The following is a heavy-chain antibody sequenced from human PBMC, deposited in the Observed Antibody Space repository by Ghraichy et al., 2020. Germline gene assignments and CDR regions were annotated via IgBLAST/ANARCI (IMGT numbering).Heavy chain of an antibody. CDR1: GFTFSTYA. CDR3: ARISGSVSGHYYHAMDV. J-gene: IGHJ6*02. Sequence: GGSLRLSCAASGFTFSTYAMSWVRRAPGKGLEYVSAISDSGDRTYYADSVKGRFTIARDNSKNTLSLQMSSLRAGDTAEYYCARISGSVSGHYYHAMDVWGLGTTVTVSS. D-gene: IGHD2/OR15-2a*01. V-gene: IGHV3-23*01. CDR2: ISDSGDRT.